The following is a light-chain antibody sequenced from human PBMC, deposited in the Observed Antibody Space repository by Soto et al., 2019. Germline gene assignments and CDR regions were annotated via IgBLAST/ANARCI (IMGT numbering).Light chain of an antibody. J-gene: IGKJ1*01. CDR1: QNIRSR. V-gene: IGKV1-5*01. Sequence: IQLSQSPSTVCASGRERVNITFRASQNIRSRLAWFQQKPGKAPKLLIYDASSLESGVPQRFSGSGSGTEFTLTISSLQTDYFSTYYCQQYHSYWTFGQGTKVDI. CDR2: DAS. CDR3: QQYHSYWT.